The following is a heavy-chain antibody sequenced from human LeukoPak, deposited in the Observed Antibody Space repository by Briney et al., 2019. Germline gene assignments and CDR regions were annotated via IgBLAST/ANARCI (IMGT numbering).Heavy chain of an antibody. D-gene: IGHD1-26*01. CDR1: GFTFSAYW. J-gene: IGHJ5*02. V-gene: IGHV3-74*03. CDR3: ARVRSGSDDWVDP. CDR2: IDTVGSTT. Sequence: GGSLRLSCAASGFTFSAYWMHWVRQAPGKGLVWLSRIDTVGSTTTYADSVKGRFTISRDNAKNTLHLQMSSLTADDTGVYYCARVRSGSDDWVDPWGQGTLVTVSS.